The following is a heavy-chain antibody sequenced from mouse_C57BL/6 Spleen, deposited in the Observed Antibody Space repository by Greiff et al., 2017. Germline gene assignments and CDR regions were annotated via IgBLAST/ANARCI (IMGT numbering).Heavy chain of an antibody. CDR1: GYTFTSYW. CDR2: IYPSDSET. V-gene: IGHV1-61*01. CDR3: ARNYGREGYAMDY. Sequence: VQLQQPGAELVRPGSSAKLSCKASGYTFTSYWLDWVKQRPGQGLEWIGNIYPSDSETQYNQKFKDKATLTVDKSSSTAYMQLSSLTSEDSAVYYCARNYGREGYAMDYWGQGTSVTVSS. J-gene: IGHJ4*01. D-gene: IGHD1-1*01.